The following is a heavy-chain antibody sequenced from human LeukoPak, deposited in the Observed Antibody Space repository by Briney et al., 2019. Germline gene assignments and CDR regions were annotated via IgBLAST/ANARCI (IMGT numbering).Heavy chain of an antibody. CDR1: GFTFSNTW. J-gene: IGHJ4*02. CDR2: IQSKTDGGTT. V-gene: IGHV3-15*01. D-gene: IGHD3-10*01. Sequence: GGSLRLSCAASGFTFSNTWMNWVRQAPGKGLEWVGRIQSKTDGGTTEYAAPVKGRFTISRDDSKTTLYPQMNSLKTEDTAVYYCATLTVRGVINIWGQGTLVTVSS. CDR3: ATLTVRGVINI.